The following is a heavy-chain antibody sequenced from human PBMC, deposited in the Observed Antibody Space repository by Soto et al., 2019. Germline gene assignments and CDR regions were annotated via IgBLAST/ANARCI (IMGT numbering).Heavy chain of an antibody. J-gene: IGHJ6*02. D-gene: IGHD4-17*01. V-gene: IGHV3-48*02. CDR2: ISSSSSTI. CDR1: GFTFSSYS. CDR3: ARDGTVTHDRDYYYYGMDV. Sequence: GGSLRLSCAASGFTFSSYSMNWVRQAPGKGLEWVSYISSSSSTIYYADSVKGRFTISRDNAKNSLYLQMNSLRDEDTAVYYCARDGTVTHDRDYYYYGMDVWGQGTTVTVSS.